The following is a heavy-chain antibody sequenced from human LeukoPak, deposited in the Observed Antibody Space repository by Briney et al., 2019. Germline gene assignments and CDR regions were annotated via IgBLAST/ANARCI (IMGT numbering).Heavy chain of an antibody. CDR2: IYPGDSDT. Sequence: GESLMISCRVSADSFTTYWIGNGRQTPRKGLGWMGIIYPGDSDTRYSPSFQGQVTISADKYISTAYLQWSSLKAWDTAMYYCARRWELYYFDYWGQGTLVTVSS. CDR3: ARRWELYYFDY. V-gene: IGHV5-51*01. CDR1: ADSFTTYW. D-gene: IGHD1-26*01. J-gene: IGHJ4*02.